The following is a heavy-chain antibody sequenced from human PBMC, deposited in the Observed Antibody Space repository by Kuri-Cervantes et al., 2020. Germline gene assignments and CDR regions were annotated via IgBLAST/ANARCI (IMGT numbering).Heavy chain of an antibody. Sequence: ASVKVSCKASGYTFTGYYMHWVRQAPGQGLEWMGWINPNSGGTNYAQKFQGRVTMTRDTSISTAYMELSRLRSDDTAVYYCARRYNFWRSLFDYWGQGSLVTVSS. CDR2: INPNSGGT. V-gene: IGHV1-2*02. CDR3: ARRYNFWRSLFDY. D-gene: IGHD3-3*01. J-gene: IGHJ4*02. CDR1: GYTFTGYY.